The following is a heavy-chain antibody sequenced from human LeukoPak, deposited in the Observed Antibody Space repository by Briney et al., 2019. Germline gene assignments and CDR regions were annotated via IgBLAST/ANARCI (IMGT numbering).Heavy chain of an antibody. CDR2: IDASGSDT. CDR1: EFPFSIYA. D-gene: IGHD3-22*01. Sequence: GGSLRLSCEVSEFPFSIYAMAWVRQAPGQGLEWVSAIDASGSDTYYTDSVKGRFTISRDNAKNSLYLQMNSLRAEDTALYYCAKGDSSTPKYYLGYWGQGTLVTVSS. J-gene: IGHJ4*02. CDR3: AKGDSSTPKYYLGY. V-gene: IGHV3-23*01.